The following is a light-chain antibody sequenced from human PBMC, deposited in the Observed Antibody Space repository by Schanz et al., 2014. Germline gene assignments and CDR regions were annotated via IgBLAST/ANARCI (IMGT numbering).Light chain of an antibody. Sequence: QSALTQPASVSGSPGQSITISCTGTSSDVGSYNLVSWYQQHPGKAPKLMIYEVNKRPSGVPDRFSGSKSGDTASLTVSGLRPEDEADYYCKSYAGNNNLRVLFGGGTKLTVL. CDR3: KSYAGNNNLRVL. CDR1: SSDVGSYNL. CDR2: EVN. J-gene: IGLJ2*01. V-gene: IGLV2-8*01.